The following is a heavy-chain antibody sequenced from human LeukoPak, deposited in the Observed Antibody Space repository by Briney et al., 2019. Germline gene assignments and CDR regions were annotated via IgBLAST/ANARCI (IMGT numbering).Heavy chain of an antibody. Sequence: GGSLRLSCVASGFPFSSYWMTWVRQAPGKGLVWVSRISDGSSTSYADSVKGRFTISRDNAKNTLYLQMNSLRAEDTAVYYCARPIAMVRGVITPPFDYWGQGTLVTVSS. CDR1: GFPFSSYW. J-gene: IGHJ4*02. V-gene: IGHV3-74*01. D-gene: IGHD3-10*01. CDR3: ARPIAMVRGVITPPFDY. CDR2: ISDGSST.